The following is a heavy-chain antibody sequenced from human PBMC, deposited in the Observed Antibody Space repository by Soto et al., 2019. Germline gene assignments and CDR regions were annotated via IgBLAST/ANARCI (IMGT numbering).Heavy chain of an antibody. D-gene: IGHD6-13*01. CDR2: INHSGST. Sequence: QVQLQQWGAGLLKPSETLSLTCAVYGGSFSGYYWSWIRQPPGKGLEWIGEINHSGSTNYHPSLKSRVTISVDTSKNQFSLNLSSVTAADTAVYYCAGGRGRQQLVMSYYYGMDVWGQGTTVTVSS. V-gene: IGHV4-34*01. CDR3: AGGRGRQQLVMSYYYGMDV. CDR1: GGSFSGYY. J-gene: IGHJ6*02.